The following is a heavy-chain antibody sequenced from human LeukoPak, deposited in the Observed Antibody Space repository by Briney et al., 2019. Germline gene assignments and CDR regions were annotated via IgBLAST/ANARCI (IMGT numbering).Heavy chain of an antibody. J-gene: IGHJ4*02. CDR1: GFTVSSNY. CDR2: IYSGGST. CDR3: ARERQYYFDY. Sequence: PGGSLRLSCAASGFTVSSNYMSWVRQAPGKGLEWVSVIYSGGSTYYADSVKGRSTISRDNSKNTLYLQMNSLRAEETAVYYCARERQYYFDYWGQGTLVTVSS. V-gene: IGHV3-53*01.